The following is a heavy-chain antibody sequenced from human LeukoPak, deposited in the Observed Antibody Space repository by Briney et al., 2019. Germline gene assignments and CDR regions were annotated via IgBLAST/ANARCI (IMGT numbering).Heavy chain of an antibody. V-gene: IGHV4-39*01. Sequence: SETLSLTCTVSGGSISSSSYYWGWIRQPPGKGLEWIGSIYYSGSTYYNPSLKSRVTISVDTSKNQFSLKLSSVTAADTAVYYCARHAGYSSGWFYMDVWGKGTTVTVSS. CDR2: IYYSGST. J-gene: IGHJ6*03. D-gene: IGHD6-19*01. CDR1: GGSISSSSYY. CDR3: ARHAGYSSGWFYMDV.